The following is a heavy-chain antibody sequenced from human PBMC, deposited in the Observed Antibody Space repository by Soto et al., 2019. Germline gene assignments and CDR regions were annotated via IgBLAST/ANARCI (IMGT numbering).Heavy chain of an antibody. D-gene: IGHD1-1*01. CDR3: ARDRSDDINSFDAFDL. CDR1: GGSVSIGSHY. Sequence: PSETLSLTCTVSGGSVSIGSHYWSWIRQPPGKGLEWIAYIYHSGSTDYNAALKRRVTISVDLSRNQFSLRLESVTAADTAVYYCARDRSDDINSFDAFDLWGQGTMVTVSS. J-gene: IGHJ3*01. V-gene: IGHV4-61*01. CDR2: IYHSGST.